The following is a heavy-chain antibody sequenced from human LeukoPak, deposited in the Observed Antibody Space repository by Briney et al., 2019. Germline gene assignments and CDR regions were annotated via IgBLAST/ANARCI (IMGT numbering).Heavy chain of an antibody. Sequence: ASVKVSCKASGYTFTSYYMHWVRQAPGQGLEWMGIINPSGGSTSYAQKFQGRVTMIRDTSTSTVYMELSSLRSEDTAVYYCASNYYDSSGNFNWFDPWGQGTLVTVSS. V-gene: IGHV1-46*01. CDR1: GYTFTSYY. D-gene: IGHD3-22*01. J-gene: IGHJ5*02. CDR3: ASNYYDSSGNFNWFDP. CDR2: INPSGGST.